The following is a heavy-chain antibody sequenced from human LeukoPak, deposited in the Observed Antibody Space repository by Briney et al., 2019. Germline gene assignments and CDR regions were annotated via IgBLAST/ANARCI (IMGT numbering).Heavy chain of an antibody. CDR1: AFTFSSYS. D-gene: IGHD2-21*02. J-gene: IGHJ4*02. CDR2: ISSSSSTI. CDR3: ARGGDIVVVTASMDY. V-gene: IGHV3-48*01. Sequence: GGSLRLSCAASAFTFSSYSMNWVRQAPGKGLEWVSYISSSSSTIYYADSVKGRFTISRDNAKNSLYLQMNSLRAEDTAVYYCARGGDIVVVTASMDYWGQGTLVTVSS.